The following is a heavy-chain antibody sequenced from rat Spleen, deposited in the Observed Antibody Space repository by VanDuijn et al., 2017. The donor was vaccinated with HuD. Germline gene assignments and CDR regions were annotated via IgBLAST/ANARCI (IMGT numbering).Heavy chain of an antibody. CDR1: GFTFNNYW. V-gene: IGHV5-31*01. J-gene: IGHJ2*01. Sequence: EVQLVESGGDLVQPGRSLKLSCVASGFTFNNYWMTWVRQAPGMGLEWIASISNARGITYYPDSVKGRFTISRDIANSTLYLQVDSLRSEDTAIYYCARPTTGIPFNYWGQGVMVTVSS. D-gene: IGHD1-9*01. CDR2: ISNARGIT. CDR3: ARPTTGIPFNY.